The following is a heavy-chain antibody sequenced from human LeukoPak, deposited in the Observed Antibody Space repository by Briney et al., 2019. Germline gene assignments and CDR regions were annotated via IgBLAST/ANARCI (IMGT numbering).Heavy chain of an antibody. Sequence: PGGSLRLSCAASGFMFDDYTMHWVRQAPGKGLEWVSLINWDGGSTYYAGSVKGRFTISRDNAKNSLFLQMDSLRTEDTAFYYCAKVRGTYSSGYYFDSWGQGTLVTVSS. CDR1: GFMFDDYT. J-gene: IGHJ4*02. CDR3: AKVRGTYSSGYYFDS. CDR2: INWDGGST. V-gene: IGHV3-43*01. D-gene: IGHD6-19*01.